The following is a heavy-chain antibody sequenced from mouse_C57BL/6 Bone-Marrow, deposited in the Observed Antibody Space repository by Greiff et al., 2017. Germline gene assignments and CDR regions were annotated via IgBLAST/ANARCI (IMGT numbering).Heavy chain of an antibody. CDR1: GYTFTSYW. Sequence: QVQLKQPGAELVRPGTSVKLSCKASGYTFTSYWMHWVKQRPGQGLEWIGVIDPSDSYTNYNQKFKGKATLTVDTSSSTAYMQLSSLTSEDSAVYYCAREGDTHGSSYRGFFDCWGQGTTLTVSS. CDR3: AREGDTHGSSYRGFFDC. CDR2: IDPSDSYT. J-gene: IGHJ2*01. D-gene: IGHD1-1*01. V-gene: IGHV1-59*01.